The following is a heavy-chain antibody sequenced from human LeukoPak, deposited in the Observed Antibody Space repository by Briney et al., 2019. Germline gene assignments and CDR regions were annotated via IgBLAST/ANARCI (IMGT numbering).Heavy chain of an antibody. Sequence: ASVKVACKASGGTFSSYASSWVRQAPGQGLEWMGGIIPIFGRANYAQTFQGRITINEDTSTSTAYLEMRSLRSEDTAVYYCARGLPTSYYYGSGSYYYFDYWGQGTLVTVSS. CDR3: ARGLPTSYYYGSGSYYYFDY. J-gene: IGHJ4*02. CDR2: IIPIFGRA. D-gene: IGHD3-10*01. CDR1: GGTFSSYA. V-gene: IGHV1-69*06.